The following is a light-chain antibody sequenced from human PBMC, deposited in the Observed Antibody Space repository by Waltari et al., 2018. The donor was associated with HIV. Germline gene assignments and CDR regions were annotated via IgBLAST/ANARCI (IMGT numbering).Light chain of an antibody. J-gene: IGLJ3*02. CDR1: SPNTGSNT. V-gene: IGLV1-44*01. CDR3: AVWDDSLNGWV. Sequence: QSVLTQPPSASGTPGQRVTISCSGRSPNTGSNTVNWYQQFPGTAPQLLIYSNNQRPSGVPDRFSGSKSGTSASLAISGLQSEDEADYYCAVWDDSLNGWVFGGGTKLTVL. CDR2: SNN.